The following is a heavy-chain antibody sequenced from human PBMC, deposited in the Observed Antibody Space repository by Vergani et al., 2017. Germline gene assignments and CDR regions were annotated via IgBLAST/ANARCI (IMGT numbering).Heavy chain of an antibody. Sequence: VQLVPSGAEVKKPGASVKVSCKASGYTFTSYGISWVRQAPGQGLEWMGWINPNSGGTNYAQKFQGRVTMTRDTSISTAYMELSRLRSDDTAVYYCARDQSYDFWSGYFSDLYYYYMDVWGKGTTVTVSS. D-gene: IGHD3-3*01. CDR3: ARDQSYDFWSGYFSDLYYYYMDV. J-gene: IGHJ6*03. V-gene: IGHV1-2*02. CDR1: GYTFTSYG. CDR2: INPNSGGT.